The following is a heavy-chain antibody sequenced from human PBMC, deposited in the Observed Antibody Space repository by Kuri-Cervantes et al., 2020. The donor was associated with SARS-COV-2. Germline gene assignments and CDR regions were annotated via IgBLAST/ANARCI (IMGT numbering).Heavy chain of an antibody. V-gene: IGHV1-69*13. J-gene: IGHJ6*03. D-gene: IGHD3-22*01. CDR3: ALGYWGSGYPRCYYYMDV. CDR2: IIPILGTP. CDR1: GGTFSSYA. Sequence: SVQVSCKASGGTFSSYAVSWVRQAPGQGLEWMGGIIPILGTPNYAQKFQGRVTITADESTSTAFMELSSLRSEDTAVYYCALGYWGSGYPRCYYYMDVWGKGTTVTVSS.